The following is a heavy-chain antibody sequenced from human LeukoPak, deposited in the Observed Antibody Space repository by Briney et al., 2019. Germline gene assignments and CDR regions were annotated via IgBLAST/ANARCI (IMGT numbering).Heavy chain of an antibody. J-gene: IGHJ4*02. CDR2: ISYDGSNK. CDR1: GFTFSSYG. V-gene: IGHV3-30*03. Sequence: GRPLRLSCAASGFTFSSYGMHWVRQAPGKGLEWVAVISYDGSNKYYADSVKGRFTISRDNSKNTLYLQMNSLRAEDTAVYYCSSDGGKNFDYWGQGTLVTVSS. D-gene: IGHD4-23*01. CDR3: SSDGGKNFDY.